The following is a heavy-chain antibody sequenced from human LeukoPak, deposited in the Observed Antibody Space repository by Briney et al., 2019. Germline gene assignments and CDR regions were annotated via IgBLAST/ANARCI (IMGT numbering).Heavy chain of an antibody. V-gene: IGHV3-48*01. CDR3: ARDTHYYGSGSPAFDI. CDR1: GFTFSSYS. Sequence: EGSLRLSCEASGFTFSSYSMNWVRQAPGKGLEWVSYISFSSATIHYADSVKGRFTISRDNAKNSLYLQMNSLRAEDTALYYCARDTHYYGSGSPAFDIWGQGAMVTVSS. CDR2: ISFSSATI. J-gene: IGHJ3*02. D-gene: IGHD3-10*01.